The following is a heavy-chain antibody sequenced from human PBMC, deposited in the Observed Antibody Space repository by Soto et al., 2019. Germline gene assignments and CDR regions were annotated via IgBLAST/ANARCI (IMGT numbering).Heavy chain of an antibody. Sequence: SETLSLTCAVYGGSFSGYYWTWIRQPPGTGLEWIGEINHSGSTNYNPSLKSRVTISVDTSKNQFSLKLSSVTAADTAVYYCARGNEDYYDSSGYYSHFIYYWGQGTLVTVSS. CDR3: ARGNEDYYDSSGYYSHFIYY. CDR2: INHSGST. CDR1: GGSFSGYY. J-gene: IGHJ4*02. D-gene: IGHD3-22*01. V-gene: IGHV4-34*01.